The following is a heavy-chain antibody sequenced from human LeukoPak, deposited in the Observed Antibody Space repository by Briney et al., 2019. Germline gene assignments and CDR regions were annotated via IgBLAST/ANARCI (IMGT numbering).Heavy chain of an antibody. CDR1: GGSISSGDYY. J-gene: IGHJ4*02. CDR3: ARGLGSSWYGD. V-gene: IGHV4-30-4*01. Sequence: SQTLSLTCTVSGGSISSGDYYWSWIRQPPGKGLEWTGYIYYSGSTYYNPSLKSRVTISVDTSKNQFSLKLRSVTAADTAVYFCARGLGSSWYGDWGQGTLVTVSS. D-gene: IGHD6-13*01. CDR2: IYYSGST.